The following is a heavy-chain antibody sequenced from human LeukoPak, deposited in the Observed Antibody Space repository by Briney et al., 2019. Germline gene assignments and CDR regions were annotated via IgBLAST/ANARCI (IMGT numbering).Heavy chain of an antibody. CDR1: GFTFTNYA. Sequence: GGSLRLSCAASGFTFTNYAMSWVRQAPGKGLEWVSSISASGTTTYFADSVKGRFTISRDNSKNTLYPQITSLRAEDTAVYYCVAYYGSGRSADWGQGTLVTVSS. CDR3: VAYYGSGRSAD. CDR2: ISASGTTT. J-gene: IGHJ4*02. V-gene: IGHV3-23*01. D-gene: IGHD3-10*01.